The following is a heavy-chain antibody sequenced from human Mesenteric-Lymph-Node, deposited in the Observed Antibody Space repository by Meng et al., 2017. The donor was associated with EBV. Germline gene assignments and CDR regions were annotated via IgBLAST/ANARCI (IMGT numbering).Heavy chain of an antibody. V-gene: IGHV1-24*01. CDR3: ARRIVVVTSNWFDT. CDR1: GFTLTELS. Sequence: QVQLVQSGAEVKKPGASLKVSCKVSGFTLTELSIHWVRQPPGKGLEWMGGFDPEDDERIYAQKFRGRLTMTEDTSTDTAYMELSSLKSEDTAVYYCARRIVVVTSNWFDTWGQGTLVTVAS. D-gene: IGHD3-22*01. CDR2: FDPEDDER. J-gene: IGHJ5*02.